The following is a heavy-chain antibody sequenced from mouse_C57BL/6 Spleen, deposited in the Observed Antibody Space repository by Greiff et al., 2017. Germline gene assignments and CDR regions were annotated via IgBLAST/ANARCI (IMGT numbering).Heavy chain of an antibody. CDR2: IIYSGST. J-gene: IGHJ2*01. CDR3: ARAHLLDGYFLFDY. V-gene: IGHV3-8*01. D-gene: IGHD2-3*01. Sequence: VQLQQSGPGLAKPSQTLSLPCSVTGYSITSDYWNWIRKFPGNKLEYMGYIIYSGSTYYNPSLKSLISITRDTAKNQYYLQLNSVTTEYTATYYCARAHLLDGYFLFDYWGQGTTLTVSS. CDR1: GYSITSDY.